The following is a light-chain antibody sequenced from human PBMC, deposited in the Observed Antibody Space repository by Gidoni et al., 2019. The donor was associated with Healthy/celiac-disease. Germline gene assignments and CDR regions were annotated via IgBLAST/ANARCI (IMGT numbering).Light chain of an antibody. CDR1: QSVSSN. V-gene: IGKV3-15*01. J-gene: IGKJ2*01. CDR2: GAS. CDR3: QQYNNWPPRVRYT. Sequence: EIVMTQSPATLSVSPGERATLSCRASQSVSSNLAWYQQKPGQAPRLLIYGASTRATGIPARFSGSGSGTEFTLTISSLQSEDFAVYYCQQYNNWPPRVRYTFGQGTKLEIK.